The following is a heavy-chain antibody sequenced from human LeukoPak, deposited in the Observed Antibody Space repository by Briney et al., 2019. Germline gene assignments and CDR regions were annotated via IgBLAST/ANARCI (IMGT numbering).Heavy chain of an antibody. D-gene: IGHD4-23*01. CDR2: ICGDGGST. CDR3: AKPPSPYGGNLFDY. V-gene: IGHV3-43*02. Sequence: GGSLRLSCAASGFTFDDYAMHWVRQAPGKGLEWVSLICGDGGSTYYADSVKGRFTISRDNSKNSLYLQMNSLRTEDTALYYCAKPPSPYGGNLFDYWGQGTLVTVSS. J-gene: IGHJ4*02. CDR1: GFTFDDYA.